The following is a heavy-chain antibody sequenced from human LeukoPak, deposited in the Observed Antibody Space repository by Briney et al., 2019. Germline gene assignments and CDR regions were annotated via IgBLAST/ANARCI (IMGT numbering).Heavy chain of an antibody. V-gene: IGHV3-30*02. CDR1: GITFSNSG. J-gene: IGHJ3*02. Sequence: GGSLRLSCEASGITFSNSGMHWVRQAPGKGLEWVAYIGHDGRNKFYTESVRGRFTISGDNSKNTLYLQMNILRSEDTAVYYCANSKVPRESCSATSCYAGFGAFDIWGHGTMVTVSS. CDR3: ANSKVPRESCSATSCYAGFGAFDI. CDR2: IGHDGRNK. D-gene: IGHD2-2*01.